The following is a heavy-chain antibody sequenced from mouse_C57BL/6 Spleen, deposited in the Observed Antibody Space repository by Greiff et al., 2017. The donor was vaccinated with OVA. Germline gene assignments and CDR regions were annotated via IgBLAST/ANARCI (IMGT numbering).Heavy chain of an antibody. CDR2: IHPNSGST. Sequence: QVQLQQSGAELMKPGASVKLSCKASGYTFTSYWMHWVKQRPGQGLEWIGMIHPNSGSTNYNEKFKSKATLTVDKSSSTAYMQLSSLTSEDSAVYYCARERDPFITTVVAPFDYWGQGTTLTVSS. V-gene: IGHV1-64*01. CDR3: ARERDPFITTVVAPFDY. CDR1: GYTFTSYW. J-gene: IGHJ2*01. D-gene: IGHD1-1*01.